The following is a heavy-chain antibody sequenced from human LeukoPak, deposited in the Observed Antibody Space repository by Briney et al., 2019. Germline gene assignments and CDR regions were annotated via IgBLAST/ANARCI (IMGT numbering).Heavy chain of an antibody. J-gene: IGHJ4*02. D-gene: IGHD1-20*01. CDR3: ARYNWNDVGLDY. V-gene: IGHV3-7*02. CDR2: IKEDGSEK. CDR1: GYTFSSYY. Sequence: PGGSLRLSCAASGYTFSSYYMSWVRQAPGKGLEWVANIKEDGSEKHYVDSVKSRFTISRDNTKKSLYLQMNSLRAEDAAVYYCARYNWNDVGLDYWGQGTLVTVSS.